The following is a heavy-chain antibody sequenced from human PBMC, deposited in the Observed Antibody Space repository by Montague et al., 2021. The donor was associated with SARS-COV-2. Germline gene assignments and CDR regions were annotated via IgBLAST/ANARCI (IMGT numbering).Heavy chain of an antibody. CDR2: INHSGSA. Sequence: SETLSLTCAVYGGSFSGYYWNWIRQPPGKGLEWIGEINHSGSANYNPSLKRRVTISVDTSKNQFSLKLNSVTAADTAVYYCARDRVPPDYGDAFDLWGRGTLVTVSS. CDR3: ARDRVPPDYGDAFDL. D-gene: IGHD4/OR15-4a*01. CDR1: GGSFSGYY. V-gene: IGHV4-34*01. J-gene: IGHJ3*01.